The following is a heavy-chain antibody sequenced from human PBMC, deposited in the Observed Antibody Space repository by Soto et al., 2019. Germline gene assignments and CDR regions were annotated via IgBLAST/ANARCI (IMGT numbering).Heavy chain of an antibody. CDR3: ARDRGFRHFFDS. CDR2: ISYSGTT. Sequence: SETLSLTCNVSGCISNYYLMWIRQPPGKGLEWIGYISYSGTTNYSPSLENRVTISIDTSKKQLSLKLSSVTAADTAVYYCARDRGFRHFFDSWGQVTRGTAPQ. V-gene: IGHV4-59*01. D-gene: IGHD3-22*01. J-gene: IGHJ4*02. CDR1: GCISNYY.